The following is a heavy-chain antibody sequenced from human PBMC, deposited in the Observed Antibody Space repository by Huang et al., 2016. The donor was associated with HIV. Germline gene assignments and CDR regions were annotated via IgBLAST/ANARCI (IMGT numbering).Heavy chain of an antibody. D-gene: IGHD2-8*01. CDR3: ARGSRSNGVSSFDY. CDR2: ISYEGSNK. CDR1: GFTFSSDA. V-gene: IGHV3-30-3*01. J-gene: IGHJ4*02. Sequence: QVQLVESGGGVVQPGRSLRLSWAASGFTFSSDAMHWVRPAPGKGLEWVAVISYEGSNKYYADSVKGRFTISRDNSKNTLYLQRNSLRAEDTAVYYCARGSRSNGVSSFDYWGQGTLVTVSS.